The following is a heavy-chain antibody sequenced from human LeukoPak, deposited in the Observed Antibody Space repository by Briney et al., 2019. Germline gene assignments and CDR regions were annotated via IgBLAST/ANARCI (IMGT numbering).Heavy chain of an antibody. CDR3: AKVSGDYVWGSPDH. D-gene: IGHD3-16*01. CDR2: ISGSGGST. CDR1: GFTFSRYA. V-gene: IGHV3-23*01. Sequence: GGSLRLSCAASGFTFSRYAMSWARQAPGKGLEWVSVISGSGGSTYYADSVKGRFTISRDKSKNTLSLQMNSLRAEDTAVYYCAKVSGDYVWGSPDHWGQGTLVTVSS. J-gene: IGHJ4*02.